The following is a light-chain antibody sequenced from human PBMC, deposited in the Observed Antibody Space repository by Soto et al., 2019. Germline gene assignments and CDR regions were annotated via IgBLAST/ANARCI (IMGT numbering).Light chain of an antibody. CDR3: MQALETPLT. CDR1: QSLLYSDGNNY. J-gene: IGKJ4*01. CDR2: LGS. V-gene: IGKV2-28*01. Sequence: EIVMTQSPLSLPVTPGEPASISCKSSQSLLYSDGNNYLDWYLQKPGQSPQLLIHLGSHRASGVPDRFSGSVSGTDFTLRISRVEAEDVGVYFCMQALETPLTFGGGTKVEIK.